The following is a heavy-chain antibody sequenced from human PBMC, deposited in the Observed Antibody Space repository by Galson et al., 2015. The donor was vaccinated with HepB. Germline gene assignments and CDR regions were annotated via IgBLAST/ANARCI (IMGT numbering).Heavy chain of an antibody. CDR1: GFIFSNYG. CDR2: IWYDGSNK. V-gene: IGHV3-33*01. CDR3: AGFIVPAAMYLDP. D-gene: IGHD2-2*01. Sequence: SLRLSCAASGFIFSNYGMHWVRQAPGKGLEWVAVIWYDGSNKYYADSVKGRSTISRDNSKNMLYLQMNSLRAEDTAVYYCAGFIVPAAMYLDPWGQGTLVTVSS. J-gene: IGHJ5*02.